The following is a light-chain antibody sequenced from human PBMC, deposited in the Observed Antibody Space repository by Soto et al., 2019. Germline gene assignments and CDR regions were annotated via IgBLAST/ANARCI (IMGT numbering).Light chain of an antibody. CDR1: SSDVGGYNY. CDR3: YSYTSSSTYV. Sequence: QSTLTQPASVSGSPGQSITISCTGTSSDVGGYNYVSWYQQHPAKAPKVMIYDVSNRPSGVSNRFSGSKSGNTASLTISGLQAEDEADYYCYSYTSSSTYVFGTGTKLTVL. CDR2: DVS. J-gene: IGLJ1*01. V-gene: IGLV2-14*03.